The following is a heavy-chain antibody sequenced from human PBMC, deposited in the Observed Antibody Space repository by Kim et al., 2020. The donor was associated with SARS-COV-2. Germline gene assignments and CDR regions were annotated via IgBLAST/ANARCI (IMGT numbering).Heavy chain of an antibody. V-gene: IGHV3-23*01. Sequence: GGSLRLSCAASGFTFSSYAMGWVRQAPGKGLEWVSAISGSGGSTYYADSVKGRFTISRDNSKNTLYLQMNSLRAEDTAVYYCAKDGGITIFGVVITYYFDYSGQGTLVTVSS. CDR2: ISGSGGST. J-gene: IGHJ4*02. CDR1: GFTFSSYA. D-gene: IGHD3-3*01. CDR3: AKDGGITIFGVVITYYFDY.